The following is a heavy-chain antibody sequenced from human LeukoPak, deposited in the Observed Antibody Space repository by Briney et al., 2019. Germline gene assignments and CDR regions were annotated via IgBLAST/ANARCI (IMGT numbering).Heavy chain of an antibody. CDR1: GGSINTYY. CDR3: ARDSGFGDPFDY. V-gene: IGHV4-59*01. D-gene: IGHD1-1*01. J-gene: IGHJ4*02. Sequence: PSETLSLTCTVSGGSINTYYWSWIRQPPGKGLEWIGYIFYSGSTNYNPSLKSRVTISVDTSKDQFSLKLSSVIAADTAIYYCARDSGFGDPFDYWGQGTLVTVSS. CDR2: IFYSGST.